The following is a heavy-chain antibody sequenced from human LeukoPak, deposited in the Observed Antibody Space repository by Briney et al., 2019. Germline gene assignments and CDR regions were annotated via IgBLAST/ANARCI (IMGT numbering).Heavy chain of an antibody. V-gene: IGHV3-30*02. J-gene: IGHJ4*02. CDR2: VRYDGTNK. D-gene: IGHD3-22*01. CDR3: AKYYFEGSGASPLDY. CDR1: GFTFSSYW. Sequence: GGSLRLSCAASGFTFSSYWMSWVRRAPGKGLEWVAFVRYDGTNKYYTDSVRGRFTISRDNSRNTLYLQMNSLRVEDTALYYCAKYYFEGSGASPLDYWGQGTRVTVSS.